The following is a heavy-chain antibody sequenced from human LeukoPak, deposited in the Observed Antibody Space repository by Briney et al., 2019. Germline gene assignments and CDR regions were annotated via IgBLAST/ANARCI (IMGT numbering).Heavy chain of an antibody. Sequence: ASVKVSCKVSGYTLTELSMHWVRQAPGKGLEWMGGFDPEDGETIYAQKFQGRVTMTEDTSTDTAYMELSSLRSEDTAVYYCATSRLVVTDIPGYCDYWGQGTLVTVSS. D-gene: IGHD2-21*02. J-gene: IGHJ4*02. CDR1: GYTLTELS. CDR2: FDPEDGET. V-gene: IGHV1-24*01. CDR3: ATSRLVVTDIPGYCDY.